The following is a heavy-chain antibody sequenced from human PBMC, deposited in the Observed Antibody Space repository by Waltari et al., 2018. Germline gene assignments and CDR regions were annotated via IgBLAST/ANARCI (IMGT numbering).Heavy chain of an antibody. Sequence: VQLQESGPGLVQPSQTLSLICSVSGDSINRRDYYWTWIRQPAGKGLEWIGYIYSDGITNYNPSLIGRLTMALDTSKTQFSLKLSFMTAADTAVYYCARGELGLRRFDYWGRGALVTVSS. CDR2: IYSDGIT. D-gene: IGHD7-27*01. CDR1: GDSINRRDYY. V-gene: IGHV4-61*09. J-gene: IGHJ4*02. CDR3: ARGELGLRRFDY.